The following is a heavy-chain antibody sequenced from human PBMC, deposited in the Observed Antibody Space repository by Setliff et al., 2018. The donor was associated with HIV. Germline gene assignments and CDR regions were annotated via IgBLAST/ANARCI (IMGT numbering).Heavy chain of an antibody. CDR1: GGSFSGYY. V-gene: IGHV4-34*01. D-gene: IGHD5-12*01. CDR2: INHSGST. CDR3: ARGRRLMAPHYFDN. Sequence: SETLSLTCAVYGGSFSGYYWSWIRQPPGKGLEWIGEINHSGSTNYNPSLKTRVTMSVDTSKKQFSLRLTSVTAADTAVYYCARGRRLMAPHYFDNWGQGTQVTVSS. J-gene: IGHJ4*02.